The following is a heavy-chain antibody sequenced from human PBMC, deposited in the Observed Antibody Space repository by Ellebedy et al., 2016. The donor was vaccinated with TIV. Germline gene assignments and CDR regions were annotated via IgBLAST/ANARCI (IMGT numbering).Heavy chain of an antibody. Sequence: GGSLRLSCAASGFTFSSYAMHWVRQAPGKGLEWVAVIWYDGSNKYYADSVKGRFTISRDNSKNTLYLQMNSLRAEDTAVYYCARVSNCGGDCYSDVPDYWGQGTLVTVSS. CDR1: GFTFSSYA. V-gene: IGHV3-30*07. CDR3: ARVSNCGGDCYSDVPDY. CDR2: IWYDGSNK. D-gene: IGHD2-21*02. J-gene: IGHJ4*02.